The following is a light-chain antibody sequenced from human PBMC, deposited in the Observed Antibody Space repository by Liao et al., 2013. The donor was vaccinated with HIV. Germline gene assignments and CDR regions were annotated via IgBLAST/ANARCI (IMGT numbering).Light chain of an antibody. CDR1: KLGDKY. Sequence: SYELTQPPSVSVSPGQTASITCSGDKLGDKYACWYQQKPGQSPVLVIYQDSKRPSGIPERFSGSNSGNTATLTISGTQAMDEADYYCQAWDSSIAPVGFGGGTKLTVL. CDR3: QAWDSSIAPVG. CDR2: QDS. J-gene: IGLJ3*02. V-gene: IGLV3-1*01.